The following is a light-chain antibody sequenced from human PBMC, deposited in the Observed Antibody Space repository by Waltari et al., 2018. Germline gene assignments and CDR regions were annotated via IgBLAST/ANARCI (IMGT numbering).Light chain of an antibody. J-gene: IGKJ1*01. CDR3: QHRGNWPSPSWT. CDR1: QSVTNS. CDR2: DAS. Sequence: EVVLTQSPDTLSLYPGERVTLSCTASQSVTNSLAWYQHKPGQAPRLLIYDASKRATGIPARFSGTGSATDFTLTISSLEPDDFAVYYCQHRGNWPSPSWTFGQGTKVEI. V-gene: IGKV3-11*01.